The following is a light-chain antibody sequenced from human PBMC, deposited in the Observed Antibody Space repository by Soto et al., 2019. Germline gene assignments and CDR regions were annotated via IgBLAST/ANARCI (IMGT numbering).Light chain of an antibody. CDR2: DVS. J-gene: IGLJ3*02. V-gene: IGLV2-14*03. CDR1: SSDIGRYTH. CDR3: SSYTSSSTWV. Sequence: QSALTQPASVSGSPGQSITMSCTGTSSDIGRYTHVSWYQQHPGEAPKVIIYDVSDRPSGISTRFSGSKSGNTASLTISGLQAEDEGDYYCSSYTSSSTWVFGGGTKLTVL.